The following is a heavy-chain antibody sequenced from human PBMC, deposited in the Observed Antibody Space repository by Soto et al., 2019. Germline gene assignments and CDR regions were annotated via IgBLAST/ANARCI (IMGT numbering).Heavy chain of an antibody. D-gene: IGHD2-15*01. CDR3: ARDRPALLLTYYGMDV. V-gene: IGHV1-69*01. Sequence: QVQLVQSGAEVKKPGSSVKVSCKASGGTFSSYAISWVRQAPGQGLEWMGGIIPIFGTANYAQKFQGRVTITADESTSIDCMELSSLRSEDTAVYYCARDRPALLLTYYGMDVWGQGTTVTVSS. CDR1: GGTFSSYA. CDR2: IIPIFGTA. J-gene: IGHJ6*02.